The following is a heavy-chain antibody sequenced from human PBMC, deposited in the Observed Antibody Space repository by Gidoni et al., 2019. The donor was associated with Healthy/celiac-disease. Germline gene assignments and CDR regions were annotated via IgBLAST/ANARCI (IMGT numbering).Heavy chain of an antibody. D-gene: IGHD6-13*01. CDR2: IYYSGST. V-gene: IGHV4-39*01. J-gene: IGHJ4*02. CDR1: GGSISSSSSY. CDR3: ARGSIAAALNYFDY. Sequence: QLQLQESGPGLVKPSETLSLTCTVSGGSISSSSSYWGWIRQPPGKGLEWIGSIYYSGSTYYNPSLKSRVTISVDTSKNQFSLKLSSVTAADTAVYYCARGSIAAALNYFDYWGQGTLVTVSS.